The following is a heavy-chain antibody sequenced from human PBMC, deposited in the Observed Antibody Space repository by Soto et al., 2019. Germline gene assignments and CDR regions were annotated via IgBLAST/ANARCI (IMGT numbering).Heavy chain of an antibody. Sequence: QVQLQESGPGLVKPSETLSLTCTVSGGSISSYYWSWIRQPPGKGLEWIGYIYYSGSTNYNPSLKSRVTISVDTSKNQCSLKLSSVTAADTAVYYCARVSCSGGSCYFPFDYWGQGTLVTVSS. CDR1: GGSISSYY. V-gene: IGHV4-59*01. CDR3: ARVSCSGGSCYFPFDY. CDR2: IYYSGST. J-gene: IGHJ4*02. D-gene: IGHD2-15*01.